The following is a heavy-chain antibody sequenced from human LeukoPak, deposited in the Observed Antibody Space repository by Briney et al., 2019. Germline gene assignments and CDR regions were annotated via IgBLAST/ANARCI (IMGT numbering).Heavy chain of an antibody. CDR2: INGDGSST. CDR1: GFTFTTYW. D-gene: IGHD1-26*01. V-gene: IGHV3-74*01. Sequence: GGSLSLSCAASGFTFTTYWMHWVRQAPGKGLVPVCRINGDGSSTAYADSVKGRFTISRDNARNTVYLHMNSLRAEDTAVYYCVREMYRSYSGHDYWGQGTLVTVSS. CDR3: VREMYRSYSGHDY. J-gene: IGHJ4*02.